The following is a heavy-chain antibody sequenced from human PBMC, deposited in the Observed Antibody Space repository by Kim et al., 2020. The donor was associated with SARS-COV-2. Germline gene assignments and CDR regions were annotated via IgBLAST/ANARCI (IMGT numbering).Heavy chain of an antibody. Sequence: SVKVSCKASGFTFTSSAMQWVRQARGQRLEWIGRIVVGSGNTNYAQKFQERVTITRDTSTSTAYMELSSLRSEDTAVYYCAEAQVGGTTGVVSHYGMDVWGQGTTVTVSS. CDR3: AEAQVGGTTGVVSHYGMDV. D-gene: IGHD1-26*01. CDR2: IVVGSGNT. J-gene: IGHJ6*02. V-gene: IGHV1-58*02. CDR1: GFTFTSSA.